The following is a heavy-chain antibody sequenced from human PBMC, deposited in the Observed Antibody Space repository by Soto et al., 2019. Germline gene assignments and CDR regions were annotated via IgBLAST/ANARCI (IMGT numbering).Heavy chain of an antibody. V-gene: IGHV3-23*01. CDR2: ISGSGGST. D-gene: IGHD6-19*01. CDR3: AKDFPRRLQNRWLENYYYYYGMDV. Sequence: GLSLSLSCAASGFTFSSYAMSWVRQAPGKGLEWVSAISGSGGSTYYADSVKGRFTISRDNSKNTLYLQMNSLRAEDTAVYYCAKDFPRRLQNRWLENYYYYYGMDVWGQRTTVTVSS. J-gene: IGHJ6*02. CDR1: GFTFSSYA.